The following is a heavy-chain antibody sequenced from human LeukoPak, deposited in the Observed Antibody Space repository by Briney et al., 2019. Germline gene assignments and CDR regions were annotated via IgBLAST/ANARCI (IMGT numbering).Heavy chain of an antibody. V-gene: IGHV4-59*12. CDR1: GGSISSYY. CDR2: IYHSGST. CDR3: ARTYYYDSSGPPGDY. D-gene: IGHD3-22*01. J-gene: IGHJ4*02. Sequence: SETLSLTCTVSGGSISSYYWSWIRQPPGKGLEWIGYIYHSGSTYYNPSLKSRVTISVDRSKNQFSLKLSSVTAADTAVYYCARTYYYDSSGPPGDYWGQGTLVTVSS.